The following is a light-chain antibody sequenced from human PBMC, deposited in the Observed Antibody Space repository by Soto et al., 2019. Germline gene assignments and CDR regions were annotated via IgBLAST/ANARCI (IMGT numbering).Light chain of an antibody. CDR1: QSVSSSY. CDR3: QQRSIWPIT. Sequence: IVLTQSPATLSSTPGERATLSCGASQSVSSSYVAWYQHKPGLAPRLLIHDASNRATGIPARFSGSGSGTDFTLTISSLEPEDFAVYYCQQRSIWPITFGQGTRLEI. CDR2: DAS. V-gene: IGKV3-11*01. J-gene: IGKJ5*01.